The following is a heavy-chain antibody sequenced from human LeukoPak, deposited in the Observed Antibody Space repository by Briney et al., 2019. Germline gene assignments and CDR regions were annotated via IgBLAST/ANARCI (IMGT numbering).Heavy chain of an antibody. V-gene: IGHV4-34*01. J-gene: IGHJ4*02. CDR2: INHSGST. D-gene: IGHD6-13*01. Sequence: SETLSLTCAVHGGSFSGYYWSWIRQPPGKGPEWIGEINHSGSTNYNPSLKSRVTISVDTSKNQFSLKLSSVTAADTAVYYCARFRYGAAPDYWGQGTLVTVSS. CDR3: ARFRYGAAPDY. CDR1: GGSFSGYY.